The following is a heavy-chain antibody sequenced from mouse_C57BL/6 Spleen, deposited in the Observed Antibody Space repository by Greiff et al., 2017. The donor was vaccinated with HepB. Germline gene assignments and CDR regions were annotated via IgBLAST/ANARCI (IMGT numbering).Heavy chain of an antibody. J-gene: IGHJ2*01. CDR1: GYTFTSYG. D-gene: IGHD2-4*01. CDR3: ASYYEYALGY. CDR2: IYPRSGNT. V-gene: IGHV1-81*01. Sequence: QVQLQQSGAELARPGASVKLSCKASGYTFTSYGISWVKQRTGQGLEWIGEIYPRSGNTYYNEKFKGKATLSADKSSSTAYMELRSLTSEDSAVYFCASYYEYALGYWGQGTTLTVSS.